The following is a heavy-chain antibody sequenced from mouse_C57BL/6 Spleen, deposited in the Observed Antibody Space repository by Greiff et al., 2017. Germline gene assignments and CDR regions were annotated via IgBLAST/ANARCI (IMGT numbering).Heavy chain of an antibody. CDR1: GYTFTSYW. Sequence: VQLQQSGAELVRPGTSVKLSCKASGYTFTSYWMHWVKQRPGQGLEWIGVIDPSDSYTNYNQKFKGKATLTVDTSSSTAYMQLSSLTSEDSAVYYCARGEYYYGNYLSMDYWGQGTSVTVSS. CDR3: ARGEYYYGNYLSMDY. J-gene: IGHJ4*01. D-gene: IGHD2-1*01. V-gene: IGHV1-59*01. CDR2: IDPSDSYT.